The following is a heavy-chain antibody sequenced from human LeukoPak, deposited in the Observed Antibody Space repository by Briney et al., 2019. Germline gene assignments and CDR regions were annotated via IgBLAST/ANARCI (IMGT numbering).Heavy chain of an antibody. Sequence: GGSLRHSCAASGFTFSSYAMSWVRQAPGKGLEWVSGITRSGDSAYYADSVKGRFTISRDNSKNTVYLQMNSLRAEDTAVYYCASDPGYWGQGTLVTVSS. CDR3: ASDPGY. CDR1: GFTFSSYA. V-gene: IGHV3-23*01. J-gene: IGHJ4*02. CDR2: ITRSGDSA.